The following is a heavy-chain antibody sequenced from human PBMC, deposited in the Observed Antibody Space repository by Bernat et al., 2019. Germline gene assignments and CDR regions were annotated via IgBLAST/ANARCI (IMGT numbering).Heavy chain of an antibody. D-gene: IGHD2-21*02. CDR1: GFTFSSHA. V-gene: IGHV3-33*08. J-gene: IGHJ4*02. CDR2: IWYDGSNK. CDR3: ARVPCPGGDCYHEDY. Sequence: VQLVDSGGALVQPGGSLRVSCAASGFTFSSHAMTWVRQAPGKGLEWVAVIWYDGSNKYYADSVKGRFTISRDNSKNTLYLQMNSLRAEDTAVYYCARVPCPGGDCYHEDYWGQGTLVTVSS.